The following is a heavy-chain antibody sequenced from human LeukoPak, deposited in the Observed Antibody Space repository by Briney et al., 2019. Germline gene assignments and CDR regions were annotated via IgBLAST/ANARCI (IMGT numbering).Heavy chain of an antibody. J-gene: IGHJ5*02. CDR2: INPNSGGT. Sequence: ASVKVSCKASGYTFTGYYMHWVRQAPGQGLEWMGWINPNSGGTNYAQKFQGRVTMTRDTSISTAYMELSRLRSDDTAVYYCARADFYYDILTGYYYWFDPWGQGTLVTVSS. CDR1: GYTFTGYY. CDR3: ARADFYYDILTGYYYWFDP. D-gene: IGHD3-9*01. V-gene: IGHV1-2*02.